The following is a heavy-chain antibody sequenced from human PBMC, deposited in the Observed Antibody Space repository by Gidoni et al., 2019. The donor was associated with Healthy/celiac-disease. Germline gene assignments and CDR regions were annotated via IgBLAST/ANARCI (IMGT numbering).Heavy chain of an antibody. Sequence: EVQLVESGGGLVQPGGSLRLSCAASGFTFSSYAMSWVRQAPGKGLEWVSAISGSGGSTYYADSVKGRFTISRDNSKNTLYLQMNSLRAEDTAVYYCAKISPLWFGEGYYFDYWGQGTLVTVSS. J-gene: IGHJ4*02. CDR3: AKISPLWFGEGYYFDY. V-gene: IGHV3-23*04. CDR1: GFTFSSYA. D-gene: IGHD3-10*01. CDR2: ISGSGGST.